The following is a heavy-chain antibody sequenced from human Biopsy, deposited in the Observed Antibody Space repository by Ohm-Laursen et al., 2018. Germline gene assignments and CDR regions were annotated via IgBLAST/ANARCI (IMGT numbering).Heavy chain of an antibody. Sequence: SLRLSCAAPGFAFSYYGLHWVRQAPGKRLQWVAVMWSDGINKNYADSVKGRFTVSRDNSNNVLYLQMSSLRDEDSAVYYCARDDDTTGHYMILNHWGQGTLVTVSS. V-gene: IGHV3-33*01. D-gene: IGHD3-9*01. J-gene: IGHJ5*02. CDR2: MWSDGINK. CDR3: ARDDDTTGHYMILNH. CDR1: GFAFSYYG.